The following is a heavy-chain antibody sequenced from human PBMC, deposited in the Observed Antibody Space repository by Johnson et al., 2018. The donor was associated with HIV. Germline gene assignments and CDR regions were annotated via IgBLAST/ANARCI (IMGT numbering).Heavy chain of an antibody. CDR2: INWNGDST. CDR1: GFTVSSNY. CDR3: ARAYMSSGSYYDAFDI. D-gene: IGHD1-26*01. Sequence: VQLVESGGGLVPPGGSLRLSCAASGFTVSSNYMSWVRQAPGKGLEWVSGINWNGDSTGYADSVKGRFTISRDNAKNSLYLQMNSLRAEDTALYYCARAYMSSGSYYDAFDIWGQGTM. V-gene: IGHV3-20*04. J-gene: IGHJ3*02.